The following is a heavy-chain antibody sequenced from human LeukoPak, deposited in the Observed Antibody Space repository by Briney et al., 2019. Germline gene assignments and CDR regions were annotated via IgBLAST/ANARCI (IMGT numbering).Heavy chain of an antibody. CDR3: VKDFGRVRGTPDS. D-gene: IGHD2/OR15-2a*01. V-gene: IGHV3-64D*06. J-gene: IGHJ4*02. CDR2: ISGSGNGGSI. Sequence: GGPLRLSCSASGFVFSIYTMYWVRQAPGKGPEYVSTISGSGNGGSIYYADSVKGRFTISRDDSKSIVYLQMNGLRSEDTAVYYCVKDFGRVRGTPDSWGQGTLVTVSS. CDR1: GFVFSIYT.